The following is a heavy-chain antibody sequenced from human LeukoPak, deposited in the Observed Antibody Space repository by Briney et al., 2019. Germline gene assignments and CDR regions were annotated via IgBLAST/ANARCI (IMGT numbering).Heavy chain of an antibody. D-gene: IGHD1-26*01. Sequence: SETLSLTCAVSGGSISSGGYSWSWIRQPPGKGLEWIGYIYHSGSTYYNPSLKSRVTISVDRSKNQFSLKLSSVTAADTAVYYCASRSKKLPHFDYWGQGTLVTVSS. CDR1: GGSISSGGYS. V-gene: IGHV4-30-2*01. CDR2: IYHSGST. CDR3: ASRSKKLPHFDY. J-gene: IGHJ4*02.